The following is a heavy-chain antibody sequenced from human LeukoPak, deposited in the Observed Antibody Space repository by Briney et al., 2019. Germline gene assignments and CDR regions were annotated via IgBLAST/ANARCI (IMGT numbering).Heavy chain of an antibody. J-gene: IGHJ4*02. V-gene: IGHV4-34*01. CDR2: INHSGST. CDR1: GGSFSGYY. D-gene: IGHD1-26*01. CDR3: ARVVRGSRYLGY. Sequence: SETLSLTCAVYGGSFSGYYWSWIRQPPGKGLEWIGEINHSGSTNYNPSLKSRVTISVDTSKNQFSLKLSSVTAANTAVYYCARVVRGSRYLGYWGQGTLVTVSS.